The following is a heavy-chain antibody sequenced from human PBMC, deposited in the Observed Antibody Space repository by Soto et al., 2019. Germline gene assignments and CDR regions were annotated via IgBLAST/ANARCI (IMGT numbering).Heavy chain of an antibody. J-gene: IGHJ3*02. CDR1: GGPVRDAFSY. Sequence: QVHLQESGPQLVKPSQPLSLTCTVSGGPVRDAFSYWPWIRQPPGKGPEWMGYLSYTGSTYYNPSLRNRATISVDESSNLVSLRLSSVTAADTAVYYCARELEGGVFDIWGRGTLVTVSS. V-gene: IGHV4-30-4*01. CDR3: ARELEGGVFDI. D-gene: IGHD2-8*02. CDR2: LSYTGST.